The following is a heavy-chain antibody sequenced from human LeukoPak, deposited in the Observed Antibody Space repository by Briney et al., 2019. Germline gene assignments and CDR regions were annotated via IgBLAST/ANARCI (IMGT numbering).Heavy chain of an antibody. CDR3: AKDDHYYDSSGYPQGKFDY. V-gene: IGHV3-23*01. J-gene: IGHJ4*02. CDR2: ISGSGGST. Sequence: PGGSLRLSCAASGFTFSSYAMSWVRRAPGKGLEWVSAISGSGGSTYYADSVKGRFTISRDNSKNTLYLQMNSLRAEDTAVYYCAKDDHYYDSSGYPQGKFDYWGQGTLVTVSS. CDR1: GFTFSSYA. D-gene: IGHD3-22*01.